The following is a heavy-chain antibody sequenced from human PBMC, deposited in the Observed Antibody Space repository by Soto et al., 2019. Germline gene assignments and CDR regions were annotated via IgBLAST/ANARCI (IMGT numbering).Heavy chain of an antibody. V-gene: IGHV4-39*01. D-gene: IGHD3-10*01. J-gene: IGHJ5*02. Sequence: SETLSLTCIVSGGSISNSNFYWGWIRQPPGKGLEYIGSVYYSGNTLYNPSLKSRVTISLDTSKNQFSVKLSSVTAADTALYYCARQRLELLFFDIWGQGVLVTGSS. CDR1: GGSISNSNFY. CDR3: ARQRLELLFFDI. CDR2: VYYSGNT.